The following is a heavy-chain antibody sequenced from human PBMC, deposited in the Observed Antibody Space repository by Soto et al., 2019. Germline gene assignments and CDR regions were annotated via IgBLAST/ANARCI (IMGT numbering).Heavy chain of an antibody. D-gene: IGHD3-16*01. CDR2: TSYDGSNN. Sequence: QVQLVESGGGVVQPGTSLRLSCVGSGFTFRSYVIHWVRQAPGKGLEWVALTSYDGSNNFYGDSVKGRFTISRDNSRNTVEPQRDSLRLEDTALYYCARWGTTGGLDVWGQGTLVSVSS. CDR1: GFTFRSYV. CDR3: ARWGTTGGLDV. V-gene: IGHV3-33*05. J-gene: IGHJ4*02.